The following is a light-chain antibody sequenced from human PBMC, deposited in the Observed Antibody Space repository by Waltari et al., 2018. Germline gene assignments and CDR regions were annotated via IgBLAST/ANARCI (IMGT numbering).Light chain of an antibody. CDR2: EVN. CDR3: SSYTSGTTLVA. V-gene: IGLV2-14*01. CDR1: SSDIGGYKF. J-gene: IGLJ2*01. Sequence: QSVLTQPASVSGSPGQSVTISCTGTSSDIGGYKFVSWYPKHPGKAPKLIIFEVNNRPSGLSSRFSGSKSDNTASLTIYGLQAEDEADYYCSSYTSGTTLVAFGGGTRLTVL.